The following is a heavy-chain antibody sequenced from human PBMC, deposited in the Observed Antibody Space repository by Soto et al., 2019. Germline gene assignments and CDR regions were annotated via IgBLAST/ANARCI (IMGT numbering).Heavy chain of an antibody. D-gene: IGHD4-17*01. CDR2: ISSSSSYI. CDR3: ARDHVDYGDYVFGFDY. V-gene: IGHV3-21*01. CDR1: GFTFSSYS. Sequence: GGSLRLSCAASGFTFSSYSMNWVRQAPGKGLEWVSSISSSSSYIYYADSVKGRFTISRDNAKNSLYLQMNSLRAEDTAVYYCARDHVDYGDYVFGFDYWGQGTLVTVSS. J-gene: IGHJ4*02.